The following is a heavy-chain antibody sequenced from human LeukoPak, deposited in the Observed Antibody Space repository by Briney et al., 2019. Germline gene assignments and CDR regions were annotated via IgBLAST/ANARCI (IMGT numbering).Heavy chain of an antibody. V-gene: IGHV4-34*01. D-gene: IGHD6-19*01. CDR2: INHSGTT. Sequence: SETLSLTCAVYGGSFSGYYWNWIRQPPGKGLEWIGEINHSGTTNYNPSLKSRVTLSVDTSKNQFSLKLSSVTAADTAVYYCARGQWLVPVVYFDYWGQGTLVTVSS. J-gene: IGHJ4*02. CDR1: GGSFSGYY. CDR3: ARGQWLVPVVYFDY.